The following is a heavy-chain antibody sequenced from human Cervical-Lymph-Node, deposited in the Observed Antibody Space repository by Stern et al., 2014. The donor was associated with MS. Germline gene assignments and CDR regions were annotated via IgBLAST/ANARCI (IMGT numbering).Heavy chain of an antibody. CDR1: GFTFDDYA. CDR2: ITWNSVSV. V-gene: IGHV3-9*01. D-gene: IGHD3-3*01. CDR3: AKGSGGSGYYPVALDY. Sequence: EVQLVESGGGLVQPGRSLRLSCAASGFTFDDYAMHWVRQAPGKGLEWVSGITWNSVSVGYADYVKGRFTISRDNAKNSLYLQMNSLRGDDTALYYWAKGSGGSGYYPVALDYWGQGTLVTVSS. J-gene: IGHJ4*02.